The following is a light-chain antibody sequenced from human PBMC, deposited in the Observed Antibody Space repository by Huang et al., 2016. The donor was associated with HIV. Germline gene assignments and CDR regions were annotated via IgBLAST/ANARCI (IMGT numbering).Light chain of an antibody. Sequence: AIQMTQFPSSLSASVGDRVTITCRASQGIRNDLGWYQQKPGKAPKVLIYCSSTLQSGVPSRFSGSWSGTDFTLTISSLQPEDFATYYCLHDFNYPYSFGQGTKLEIK. J-gene: IGKJ2*03. CDR2: CSS. CDR1: QGIRND. CDR3: LHDFNYPYS. V-gene: IGKV1-6*01.